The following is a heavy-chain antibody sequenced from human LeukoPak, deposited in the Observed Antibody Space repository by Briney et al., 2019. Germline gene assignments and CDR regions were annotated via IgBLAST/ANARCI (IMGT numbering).Heavy chain of an antibody. V-gene: IGHV4-34*01. J-gene: IGHJ4*02. D-gene: IGHD2-2*01. CDR1: GGSFSGYY. CDR3: ARLRPYCSSTSCYLFYFDY. Sequence: PSETLSLTCAVYGGSFSGYYWSWIRQPPGKGLEWIGEINHSGSTNYNPSLKSRVTISVDTSKNQFSLKLSSVTAADTAVYYCARLRPYCSSTSCYLFYFDYWGQGTLVTVSS. CDR2: INHSGST.